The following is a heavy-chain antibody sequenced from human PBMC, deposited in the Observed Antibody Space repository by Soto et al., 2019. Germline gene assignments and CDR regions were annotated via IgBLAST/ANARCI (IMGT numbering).Heavy chain of an antibody. Sequence: QVQLVQSGAEVKKPGSSVKVSCEAPGGTFDHAAITWVRQAPGQGLEWVGGINPMFNSTHYAQKFQGRVTITADAVTSTAFMELRGLTSDDTAVYYCARQIFAADYWCQGTLLVVSS. CDR1: GGTFDHAA. CDR2: INPMFNST. CDR3: ARQIFAADY. D-gene: IGHD3-9*01. J-gene: IGHJ4*02. V-gene: IGHV1-69*01.